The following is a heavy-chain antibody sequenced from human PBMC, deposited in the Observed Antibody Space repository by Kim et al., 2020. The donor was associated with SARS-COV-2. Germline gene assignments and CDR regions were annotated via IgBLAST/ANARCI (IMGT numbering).Heavy chain of an antibody. J-gene: IGHJ4*02. D-gene: IGHD5-12*01. CDR2: IYYSGST. CDR3: ARQFRGWLQLNPNQFDY. Sequence: SETLSLTCTVSGVSISSSSYYWGWIRQPPGKGLEWIGCIYYSGSTYYNPSLKSRVTISVDTSKHHFSLKLSSVTAAGTAVYYCARQFRGWLQLNPNQFDYWGQGTLVTVSS. CDR1: GVSISSSSYY. V-gene: IGHV4-39*01.